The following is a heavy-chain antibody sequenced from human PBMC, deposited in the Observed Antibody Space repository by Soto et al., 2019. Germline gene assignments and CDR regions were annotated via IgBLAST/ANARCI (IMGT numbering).Heavy chain of an antibody. CDR1: GGSVSSGSYY. Sequence: SETLSLTCTVSGGSVSSGSYYWSWIRQPPGKGLEWIGYIYYSGSTNYNPSLKSRVTISVDTSKNQFSLKLSSVTAADTAVYYCAMSPTGDFDYWGQGTLVTVSS. J-gene: IGHJ4*02. D-gene: IGHD7-27*01. CDR2: IYYSGST. CDR3: AMSPTGDFDY. V-gene: IGHV4-61*01.